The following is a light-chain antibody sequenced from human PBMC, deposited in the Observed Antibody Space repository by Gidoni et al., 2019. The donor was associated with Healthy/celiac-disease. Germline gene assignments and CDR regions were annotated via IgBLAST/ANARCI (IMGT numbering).Light chain of an antibody. J-gene: IGLJ3*02. CDR1: SSDVGGYNY. CDR2: DVT. V-gene: IGLV2-11*01. Sequence: QSALTQPRSVSGSPGQSVTLSCTGTSSDVGGYNYVSWYQLHPGKAPKLMIYDVTKRPSGVPERFSGSKSGNTASLIISGLQADDEADYYCCSYGGSYTWVFGGGTKLTVL. CDR3: CSYGGSYTWV.